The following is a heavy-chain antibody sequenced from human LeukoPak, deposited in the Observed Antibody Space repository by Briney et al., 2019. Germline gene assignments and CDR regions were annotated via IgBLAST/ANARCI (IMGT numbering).Heavy chain of an antibody. CDR3: ARVPTRYCSGGSCYHWFDP. J-gene: IGHJ5*02. CDR2: IIPIFGTA. CDR1: EGTFSSYA. V-gene: IGHV1-69*01. D-gene: IGHD2-15*01. Sequence: GASVTVSCTTSEGTFSSYAISWVRQATGQGLEWMGGIIPIFGTANYAQKFQGRVTSTADESTSTAYMELSSLRSEDTAVYYCARVPTRYCSGGSCYHWFDPWGQGTLVTVSS.